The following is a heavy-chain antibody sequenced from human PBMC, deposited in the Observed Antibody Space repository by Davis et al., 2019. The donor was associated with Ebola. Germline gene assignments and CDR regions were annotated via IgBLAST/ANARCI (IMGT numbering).Heavy chain of an antibody. D-gene: IGHD3-22*01. CDR3: ARDQGRVIVVVHDAFDI. J-gene: IGHJ3*02. CDR1: GFTLTGYY. V-gene: IGHV1-2*02. Sequence: ASVKVSCKAFGFTLTGYYMHWVRQAPGQGLEWMGWINPNSGGTNYAQKFQGRVTMTRDTSISTAYMELSRLRSDDTAVYYCARDQGRVIVVVHDAFDIWGQGTMVTVSS. CDR2: INPNSGGT.